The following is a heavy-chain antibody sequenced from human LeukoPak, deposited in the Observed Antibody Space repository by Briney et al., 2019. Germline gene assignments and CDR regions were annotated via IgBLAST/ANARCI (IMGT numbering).Heavy chain of an antibody. D-gene: IGHD4-17*01. V-gene: IGHV1-2*02. Sequence: ASVKVSCKPSGYTFTDYYMHWVRQAPGQVLEWMGWINPNSGGTNYAQRFQGRVTMTRDTSISTAYMELNRLRSDDTAVYYCAGVMSTVTSGYYNYMDVWGKGTTVTVSS. CDR3: AGVMSTVTSGYYNYMDV. J-gene: IGHJ6*03. CDR2: INPNSGGT. CDR1: GYTFTDYY.